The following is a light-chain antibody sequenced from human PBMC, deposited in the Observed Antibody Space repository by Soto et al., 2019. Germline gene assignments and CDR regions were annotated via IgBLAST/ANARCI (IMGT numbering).Light chain of an antibody. V-gene: IGKV3-15*01. CDR1: QNVYNN. Sequence: EIVMTQSPATLSVSPGEGATLSCKASQNVYNNLAWYQQRPGQPPRLLIYDASTRATGISARFSGSGYGTEFTLTISRLQSEDFAVYLCQQCRNWPLTFGGGSTVDI. CDR2: DAS. J-gene: IGKJ4*01. CDR3: QQCRNWPLT.